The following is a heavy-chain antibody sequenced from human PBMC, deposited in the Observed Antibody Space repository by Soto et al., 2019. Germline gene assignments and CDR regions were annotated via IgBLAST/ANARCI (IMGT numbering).Heavy chain of an antibody. CDR2: IRSRAYSRTT. D-gene: IGHD3-3*01. J-gene: IGHJ4*02. V-gene: IGHV3-49*04. CDR1: GFTFGGYS. Sequence: GGSLRLSCTGSGFTFGGYSLSWVRLAPGKGLEWVGSIRSRAYSRTTEYAASVRGRFTISRDKSKDTLYLQMDSLRPEDTAVYYCAKEVDFWSVGAYFDSWGQGTLVTVSS. CDR3: AKEVDFWSVGAYFDS.